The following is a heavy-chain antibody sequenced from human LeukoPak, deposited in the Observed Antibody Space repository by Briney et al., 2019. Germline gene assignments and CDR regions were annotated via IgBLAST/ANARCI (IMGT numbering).Heavy chain of an antibody. CDR3: ARAWIQLWTNGLDY. J-gene: IGHJ4*02. CDR2: INPNSGGT. Sequence: ASVKVSCKASGYTFTDYYMHWVRQAPGQGLEWMGWINPNSGGTNYPQKFQDRVTMTWDTSISTAYMEVSRLRSDDTAVYYCARAWIQLWTNGLDYWGEGTLVTVSS. CDR1: GYTFTDYY. V-gene: IGHV1-2*02. D-gene: IGHD5-18*01.